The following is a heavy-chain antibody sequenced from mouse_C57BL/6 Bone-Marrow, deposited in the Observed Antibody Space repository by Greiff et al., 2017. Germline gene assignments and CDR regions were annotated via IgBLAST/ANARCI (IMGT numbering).Heavy chain of an antibody. CDR2: IYPGDGDT. CDR3: ARRGYYGNLGDY. V-gene: IGHV1-80*01. CDR1: GYAFSSYW. Sequence: QVQLQQSGAELVKPGASVKISCKASGYAFSSYWMNWVKQRPGKGLEWIGQIYPGDGDTNYNGKFKGKATLTADKSSSTAYMQLSSLTSEDSAVYFCARRGYYGNLGDYWGQGTTLTVSS. D-gene: IGHD2-1*01. J-gene: IGHJ2*01.